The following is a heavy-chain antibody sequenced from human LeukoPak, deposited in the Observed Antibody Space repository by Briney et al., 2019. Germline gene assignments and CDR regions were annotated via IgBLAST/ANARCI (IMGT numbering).Heavy chain of an antibody. V-gene: IGHV1-69*04. Sequence: GGSLRLSCAASGGTFSSYAISWVRQAPGQGLEWMGRIIPILGIANYAQKFQGRVTITADKSTSTAYMELSSLRSEDTAVYYCARARITVTPFDYWGQGTLVTVSS. CDR1: GGTFSSYA. CDR2: IIPILGIA. J-gene: IGHJ4*02. CDR3: ARARITVTPFDY. D-gene: IGHD4-17*01.